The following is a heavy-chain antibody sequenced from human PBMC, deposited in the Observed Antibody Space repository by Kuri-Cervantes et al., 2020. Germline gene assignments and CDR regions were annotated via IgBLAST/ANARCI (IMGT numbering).Heavy chain of an antibody. CDR3: ARKAEGGVDQFDY. J-gene: IGHJ4*02. CDR2: INQGGSVK. Sequence: GESLKISCAASGFTFSSYSMNWVRQAPGKGLEWVANINQGGSVKKYLDSVKGRFTISRDNAKNSLYPQLNSLGAEDTAVYYCARKAEGGVDQFDYWGQGTLVTVSS. V-gene: IGHV3-7*01. CDR1: GFTFSSYS. D-gene: IGHD2-8*02.